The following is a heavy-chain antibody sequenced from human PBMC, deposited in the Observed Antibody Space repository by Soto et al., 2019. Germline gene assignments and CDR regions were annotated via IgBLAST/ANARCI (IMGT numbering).Heavy chain of an antibody. CDR3: VRHTCPDCYSIGY. CDR1: GFTFSSYD. CDR2: IGTAGDT. D-gene: IGHD2-21*02. Sequence: GGSLRLSCAASGFTFSSYDMHWVRQATGKGLEWVSAIGTAGDTYYPGSVKGRFTISRENAENSLYLQMNSLRAEDTAVYYCVRHTCPDCYSIGYWGLGTLVTVSS. J-gene: IGHJ4*02. V-gene: IGHV3-13*04.